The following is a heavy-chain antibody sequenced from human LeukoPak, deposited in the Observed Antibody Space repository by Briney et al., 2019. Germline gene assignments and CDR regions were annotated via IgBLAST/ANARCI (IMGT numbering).Heavy chain of an antibody. CDR1: GGSISNYY. J-gene: IGHJ3*02. V-gene: IGHV4-4*07. CDR2: KYARGSS. CDR3: ARGRYCSADICTGGDSFDI. D-gene: IGHD2-15*01. Sequence: PSESLSLTCTVSGGSISNYYWSWIRQPAGEGLEWSGRKYARGSSNYNPPVQSRVTMSVDTSKNQFSLKLRSVTAADTAVYYCARGRYCSADICTGGDSFDIWGQGTMVSVSP.